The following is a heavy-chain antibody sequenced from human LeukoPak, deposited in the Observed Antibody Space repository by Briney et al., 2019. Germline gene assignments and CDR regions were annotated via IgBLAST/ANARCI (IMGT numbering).Heavy chain of an antibody. J-gene: IGHJ6*03. CDR2: IIPIFGTA. CDR1: GGTFSSYA. V-gene: IGHV1-69*05. CDR3: ATSPGYSYGVENYYYYYMDV. D-gene: IGHD5-18*01. Sequence: SVKVSCKASGGTFSSYAISWVRQAPGQGLEWMGRIIPIFGTANYAQKFQGRVTITTDESTSTAYMELSSLRSEDTAVYYCATSPGYSYGVENYYYYYMDVWGKGTTVTVSS.